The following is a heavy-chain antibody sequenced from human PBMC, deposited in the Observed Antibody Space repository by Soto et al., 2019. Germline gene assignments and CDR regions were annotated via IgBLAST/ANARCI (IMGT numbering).Heavy chain of an antibody. D-gene: IGHD4-17*01. Sequence: PSETLSLTCAVSGGSISSGGYPWSWIRQPPGKGLESIGYIYHSGSTYYNPSLKSRVTISVDRSKNQFSLKLSSVTAADTAVYYCARGMTTVTTFDYWGQGTLVTVSS. J-gene: IGHJ4*02. CDR2: IYHSGST. CDR3: ARGMTTVTTFDY. CDR1: GGSISSGGYP. V-gene: IGHV4-30-2*01.